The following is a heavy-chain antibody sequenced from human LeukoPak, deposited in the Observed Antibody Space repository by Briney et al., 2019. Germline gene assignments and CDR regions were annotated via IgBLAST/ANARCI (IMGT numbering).Heavy chain of an antibody. D-gene: IGHD4-17*01. CDR1: GFTFSSYG. CDR3: ARARVAYGDYELGY. J-gene: IGHJ4*02. V-gene: IGHV3-33*01. Sequence: GRSLSLSCAASGFTFSSYGMHWGRPAPGKGVGWGAVILYDGSNKYYADSVKGRFTISRDNSKNTLYLQMNSLRAEDTAVYYCARARVAYGDYELGYWGQGTLVTVSS. CDR2: ILYDGSNK.